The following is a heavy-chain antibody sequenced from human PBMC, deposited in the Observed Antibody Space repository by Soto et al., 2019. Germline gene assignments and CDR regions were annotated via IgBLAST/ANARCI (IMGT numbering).Heavy chain of an antibody. J-gene: IGHJ2*01. CDR3: ARGEGRWPQFRWYFDL. Sequence: PSETLSLTCTVSGGSINSYYWTWIRQPPGEGLEWIGYIYFSGTTNYNPSLKSRVTMSVDTSKNQFSLKLTSVTAADTAVYYCARGEGRWPQFRWYFDLWGRGTLVT. D-gene: IGHD3-10*01. V-gene: IGHV4-59*01. CDR2: IYFSGTT. CDR1: GGSINSYY.